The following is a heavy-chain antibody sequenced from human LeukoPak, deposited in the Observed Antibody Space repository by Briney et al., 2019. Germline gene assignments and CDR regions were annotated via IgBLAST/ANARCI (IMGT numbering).Heavy chain of an antibody. CDR1: GFTFSSYW. CDR3: ARDLSSSTSCYSY. D-gene: IGHD2-2*01. CDR2: ISPSGNYI. J-gene: IGHJ4*02. Sequence: GGSLRLSCAASGFTFSSYWMSWVRQAPGKGLEWVSSISPSGNYIYYADSVEGRFTISRDNAKNSLYLQTNSLRAEDTAVYYCARDLSSSTSCYSYWGQGTLVTVSS. V-gene: IGHV3-21*01.